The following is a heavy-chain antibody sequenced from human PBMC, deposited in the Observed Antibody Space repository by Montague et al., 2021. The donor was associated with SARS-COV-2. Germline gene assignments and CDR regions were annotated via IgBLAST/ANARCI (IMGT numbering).Heavy chain of an antibody. CDR2: AYYVPSTNSANT. V-gene: IGHV4-59*01. CDR3: ARAANILSGFYNHPFDY. Sequence: SETLSLTCSVSGDSISSYYYNWIRQTPGKGLEWIGYAYYVPSTNSANTNSNPSFWSRVSMSSDRSKNQFSLKLTSVTPADTAVYYCARAANILSGFYNHPFDYWGQGILVTVSS. D-gene: IGHD3-9*01. CDR1: GDSISSYY. J-gene: IGHJ4*02.